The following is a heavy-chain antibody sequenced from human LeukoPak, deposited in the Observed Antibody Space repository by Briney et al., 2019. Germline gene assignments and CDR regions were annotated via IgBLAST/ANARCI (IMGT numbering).Heavy chain of an antibody. J-gene: IGHJ5*02. CDR2: IWYDGSNK. CDR3: ARLIPISSNWFDP. Sequence: GGSLRLSCAASGFTFSSYGMHWVRQAPGKGLEWVAVIWYDGSNKYYADSVKGRFTISRDNSKNTLYLQMNSLRAEDTAVYYCARLIPISSNWFDPWGQGTLVSVSS. CDR1: GFTFSSYG. V-gene: IGHV3-33*01. D-gene: IGHD3-3*01.